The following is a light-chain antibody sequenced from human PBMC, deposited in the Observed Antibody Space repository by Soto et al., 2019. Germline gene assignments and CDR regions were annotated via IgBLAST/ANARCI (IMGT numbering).Light chain of an antibody. V-gene: IGKV3-15*01. Sequence: EMVMNQSPATLSVSPGDRATLSCRASQIISANLAWYQQKPGQTPRLLIYGASTRASGVPAKFSGSGSGTEFTLTISSLQSEDFAVYYCQQYNNWPRTFGQGTKVDI. J-gene: IGKJ1*01. CDR3: QQYNNWPRT. CDR1: QIISAN. CDR2: GAS.